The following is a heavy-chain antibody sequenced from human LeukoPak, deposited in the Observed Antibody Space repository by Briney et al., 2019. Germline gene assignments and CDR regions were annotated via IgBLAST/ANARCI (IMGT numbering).Heavy chain of an antibody. CDR2: INPHSGDT. V-gene: IGHV1-2*07. CDR3: AREGGSSYGYAYH. J-gene: IGHJ5*02. D-gene: IGHD5-18*01. Sequence: ASVKVSCKAFGYTFTSYYMHWVRQGPGQGLEWMGWINPHSGDTNYAHKFQGRVTMTRDTSISIAYMELSSLKSDDTAVYYCAREGGSSYGYAYHWGQGTLVTVSS. CDR1: GYTFTSYY.